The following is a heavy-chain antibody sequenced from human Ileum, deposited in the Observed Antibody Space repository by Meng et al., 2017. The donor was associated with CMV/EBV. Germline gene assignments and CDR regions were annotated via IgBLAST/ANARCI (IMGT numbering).Heavy chain of an antibody. J-gene: IGHJ4*02. CDR2: IDTSTGNP. CDR3: AREGESGTYQY. CDR1: GYTFTIYA. Sequence: QVQLVQSGSALEKPGASVRVSCKASGYTFTIYAMNWVRQAPGQGLEWMGWIDTSTGNPTYAQGFTGRFVFSLDTSVSTAYLQISSLKAEDTAVYYCAREGESGTYQYWGQGTLVTVSS. V-gene: IGHV7-4-1*02. D-gene: IGHD1-26*01.